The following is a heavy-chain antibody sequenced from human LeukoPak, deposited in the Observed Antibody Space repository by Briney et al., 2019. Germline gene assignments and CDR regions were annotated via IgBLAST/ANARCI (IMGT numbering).Heavy chain of an antibody. V-gene: IGHV3-20*04. CDR1: GFTFDDYG. CDR3: ARESGGSYYRTSDY. D-gene: IGHD1-26*01. CDR2: INWNGGST. Sequence: GGSLRLSCAASGFTFDDYGMSWVRQAPGKGLEWVSGINWNGGSTGYADSVKGRFTISRDNAKNSLYLQMSSLRAEDTALYYCARESGGSYYRTSDYWGQGTLVTVSS. J-gene: IGHJ4*02.